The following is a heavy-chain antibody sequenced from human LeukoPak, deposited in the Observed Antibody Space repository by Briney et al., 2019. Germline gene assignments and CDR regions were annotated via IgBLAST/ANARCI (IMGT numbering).Heavy chain of an antibody. V-gene: IGHV4-39*07. D-gene: IGHD6-19*01. Sequence: SETLSLTCTISGGSMSVGRSYWGWVRQPPGKGLEWIASIYYDGTTYYYLSLKSRVTISMDSSKNHFSLEVKSVTAADTAMYYCGTGGGIAVSHVWGQGIMVAVST. J-gene: IGHJ4*02. CDR2: IYYDGTT. CDR1: GGSMSVGRSY. CDR3: GTGGGIAVSHV.